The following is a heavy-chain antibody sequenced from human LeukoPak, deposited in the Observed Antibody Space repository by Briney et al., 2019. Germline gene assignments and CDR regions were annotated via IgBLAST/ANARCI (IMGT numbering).Heavy chain of an antibody. V-gene: IGHV4-34*01. Sequence: SETLSLTCAVYGGSFSGYYWSWIRQPPGKGLEWIGEIYHSGSTNYNPSLKSRVTISVDKSKNQFSLKLSSVTAADTAVYYCARVRRDILTGYYYFDYWGQGTLVTVSS. CDR3: ARVRRDILTGYYYFDY. J-gene: IGHJ4*02. CDR2: IYHSGST. CDR1: GGSFSGYY. D-gene: IGHD3-9*01.